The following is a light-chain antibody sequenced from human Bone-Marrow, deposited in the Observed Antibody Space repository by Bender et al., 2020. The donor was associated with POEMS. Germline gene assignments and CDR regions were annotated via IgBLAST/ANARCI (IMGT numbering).Light chain of an antibody. CDR3: CSYAGRSALV. V-gene: IGLV2-23*01. CDR2: EGS. J-gene: IGLJ3*02. CDR1: SSDIGTYKL. Sequence: QAALTQPAAVSGSPGQSITISCTGTSSDIGTYKLVSWYQQYPGKAPKVIIYEGSKRPSGVSNRFSGSKSGNTASLTISGLQAAASADYYCCSYAGRSALVFGGGTQLTVL.